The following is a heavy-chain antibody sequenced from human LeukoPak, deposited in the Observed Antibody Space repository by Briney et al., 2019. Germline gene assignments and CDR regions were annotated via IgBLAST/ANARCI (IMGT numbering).Heavy chain of an antibody. D-gene: IGHD3-10*01. Sequence: PGGSLRLSCAASGFTFSSYAMHWVRQAPGKGLEWVVVISYDGSNKYYADSVKGRFTISRDNSKNTLYLQMNSLRAEDTAVYYCAYGLNFDYWGQGTLVTVSS. V-gene: IGHV3-30*04. J-gene: IGHJ4*02. CDR2: ISYDGSNK. CDR3: AYGLNFDY. CDR1: GFTFSSYA.